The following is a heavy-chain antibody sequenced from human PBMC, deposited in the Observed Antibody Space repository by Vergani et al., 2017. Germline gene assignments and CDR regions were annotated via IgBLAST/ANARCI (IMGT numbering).Heavy chain of an antibody. CDR1: GFTFSSYA. J-gene: IGHJ4*02. V-gene: IGHV3-30*01. D-gene: IGHD6-19*01. Sequence: VQLLESGGGVVQPGRSLRLSCAASGFTFSSYAMHWVRQAPGKGLEWVAVISYDGSNKYYADSVKGRFTISRDNSKNTLYLQMNSLRAEDTAVYYCARLPNSGWLSYWGQGTLVTVSS. CDR2: ISYDGSNK. CDR3: ARLPNSGWLSY.